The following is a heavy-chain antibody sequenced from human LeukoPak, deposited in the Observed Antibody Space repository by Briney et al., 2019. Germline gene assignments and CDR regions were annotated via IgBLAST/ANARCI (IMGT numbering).Heavy chain of an antibody. CDR1: GFKFSDHG. D-gene: IGHD6-19*01. CDR3: AREATWGQWYFDH. J-gene: IGHJ4*02. Sequence: GGSLRLSCVASGFKFSDHGMDRVRQAPGKGLEWVAVIAADGGVKQYADSVKGRFTLSRDNSKNTLFVQMDSLSVEDTAVYYCAREATWGQWYFDHWGQGTPVTVSS. CDR2: IAADGGVK. V-gene: IGHV3-30*03.